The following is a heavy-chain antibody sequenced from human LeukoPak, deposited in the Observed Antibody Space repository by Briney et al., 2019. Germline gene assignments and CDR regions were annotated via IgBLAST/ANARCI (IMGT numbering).Heavy chain of an antibody. CDR1: GGSIRRYY. D-gene: IGHD1-20*01. CDR3: ARHRLTGYFDY. J-gene: IGHJ4*02. Sequence: SETLSLTCTVSGGSIRRYYWTWIRQPPGKGLEWIGYMDYSGSTNYNPSLKSRVTISVDTSKNQFSLKLSSVTAADKAVYYWARHRLTGYFDYWGQGTLVTVSS. V-gene: IGHV4-59*08. CDR2: MDYSGST.